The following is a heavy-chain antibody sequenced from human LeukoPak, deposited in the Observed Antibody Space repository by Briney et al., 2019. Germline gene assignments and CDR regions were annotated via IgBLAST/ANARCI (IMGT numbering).Heavy chain of an antibody. Sequence: GRSLRLSCAASGFIFSSHAMHWVRQAPGKGLEWVAFISSDGSNKYYADSVKGRFTISRDNSKNTLYLQMNSLGDEDTAVYYCDPHDSSSHFWGQGTLVTVSS. CDR3: DPHDSSSHF. D-gene: IGHD6-6*01. CDR1: GFIFSSHA. V-gene: IGHV3-30-3*01. J-gene: IGHJ4*02. CDR2: ISSDGSNK.